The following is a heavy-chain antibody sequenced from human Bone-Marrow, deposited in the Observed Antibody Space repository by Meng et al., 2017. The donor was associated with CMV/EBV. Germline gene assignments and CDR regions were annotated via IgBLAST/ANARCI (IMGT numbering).Heavy chain of an antibody. D-gene: IGHD1-26*01. J-gene: IGHJ3*02. Sequence: GESLKISCAASGFTFSSYEMNWVRQAPGKGLEWVSYISSSGSTIYYADSVKGRFTISRDNAKISLYLQMNSLRAEDTAVYYGARRWEYRGFLAFDIWGQGTMVTVSS. CDR2: ISSSGSTI. CDR3: ARRWEYRGFLAFDI. CDR1: GFTFSSYE. V-gene: IGHV3-48*03.